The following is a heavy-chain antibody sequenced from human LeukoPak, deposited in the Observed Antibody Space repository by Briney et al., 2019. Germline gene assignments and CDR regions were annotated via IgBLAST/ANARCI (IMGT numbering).Heavy chain of an antibody. CDR1: GFTFSNAW. D-gene: IGHD3-10*01. CDR3: TTDLYGSGSCLYYFDY. Sequence: GGSLRLSCAASGFTFSNAWMSWVRQAPGKGLEWVGRIKSKTDGGTTDYAAPVKGRFTISRDDSKNTLYLQMNSLKTEDTAVYYCTTDLYGSGSCLYYFDYWGQGTLVTVSS. CDR2: IKSKTDGGTT. J-gene: IGHJ4*02. V-gene: IGHV3-15*01.